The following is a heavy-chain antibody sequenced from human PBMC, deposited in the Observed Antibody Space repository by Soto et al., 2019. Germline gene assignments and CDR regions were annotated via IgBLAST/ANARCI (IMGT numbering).Heavy chain of an antibody. J-gene: IGHJ4*02. CDR3: ARVNLRGVNSFDY. CDR2: ISSSSSYI. Sequence: GGSLRLSCAASVFTFSSYSMNWVRQAPGKGLEWVSSISSSSSYIYYADSVKGRFTISRDNAKNSLYLQMNSLRAEDTAVYYCARVNLRGVNSFDYWGQGTLVTVSS. V-gene: IGHV3-21*01. D-gene: IGHD3-10*01. CDR1: VFTFSSYS.